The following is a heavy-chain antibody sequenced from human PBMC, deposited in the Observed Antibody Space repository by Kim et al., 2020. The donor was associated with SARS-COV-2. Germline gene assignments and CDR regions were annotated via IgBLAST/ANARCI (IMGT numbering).Heavy chain of an antibody. CDR2: ISGSGGST. CDR3: AKRVSNIAAASLVFDY. D-gene: IGHD6-13*01. Sequence: LSLTCAASGFTFSSYAMSWVRQAPGKGLEWVSAISGSGGSTYYADSVKGRFTISRDNSKNTLYLQMNSLRAEDTAVYYCAKRVSNIAAASLVFDYWGQGTLVTVSS. V-gene: IGHV3-23*01. CDR1: GFTFSSYA. J-gene: IGHJ4*02.